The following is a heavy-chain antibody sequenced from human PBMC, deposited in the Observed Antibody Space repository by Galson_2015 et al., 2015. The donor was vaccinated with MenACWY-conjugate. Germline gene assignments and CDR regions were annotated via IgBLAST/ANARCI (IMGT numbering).Heavy chain of an antibody. CDR3: TRGYIAKGLSTF. J-gene: IGHJ4*02. V-gene: IGHV5-51*03. CDR2: IDPGDSDT. CDR1: GYSFSSYW. D-gene: IGHD5-12*01. Sequence: QYGAEVKKPGESLQISCTGAGYSFSSYWVGWVRQMPGKGLEWVGIIDPGDSDTRYSPSFQGQVTISADKYISTAYLQWSSLKASDTAIYYCTRGYIAKGLSTFWGQGTLVTVSS.